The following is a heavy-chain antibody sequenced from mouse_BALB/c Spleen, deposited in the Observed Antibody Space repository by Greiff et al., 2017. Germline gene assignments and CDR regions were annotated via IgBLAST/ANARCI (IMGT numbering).Heavy chain of an antibody. V-gene: IGHV1-7*01. CDR3: AKRRGDY. J-gene: IGHJ4*01. CDR1: GYTFTSYW. CDR2: INPSTGYT. Sequence: QVQLQQSGAELAKPGASVKMSCKASGYTFTSYWMHWVKQRPGQGLEWIGYINPSTGYTEYNQKFKDKATLTADKSSSTAYMQLSSLTSEDSAVYYCAKRRGDYWGQGTSVTVSS.